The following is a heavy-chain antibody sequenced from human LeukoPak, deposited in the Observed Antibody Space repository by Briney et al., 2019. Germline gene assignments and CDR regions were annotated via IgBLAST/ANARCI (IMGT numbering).Heavy chain of an antibody. Sequence: GGSQRLSCVASGFTFSRFPMHWVRQAPGKGLEWVAVISEDGSNKYYADSVKGRFTISRDNSKNTLYLQMNSLRSEDTAVYYCARDTLIYGSGVNWVDPWGQGTLVTVSS. D-gene: IGHD3-10*01. CDR2: ISEDGSNK. CDR3: ARDTLIYGSGVNWVDP. V-gene: IGHV3-30-3*01. CDR1: GFTFSRFP. J-gene: IGHJ5*02.